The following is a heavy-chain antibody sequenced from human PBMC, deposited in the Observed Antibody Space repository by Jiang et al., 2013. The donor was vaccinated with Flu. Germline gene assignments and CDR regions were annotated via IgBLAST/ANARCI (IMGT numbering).Heavy chain of an antibody. CDR2: IYYSGST. CDR3: ARVLLPWEDYYGMDV. V-gene: IGHV4-59*01. J-gene: IGHJ6*02. CDR1: GGSISSYY. Sequence: GSGLVKPSETLSLTCTVSGGSISSYYWSWIRQPPGKGLEWIGYIYYSGSTNYNPSLKSRVTISVDTSKNQFSLKLSSVTAADTAVYYCARVLLPWEDYYGMDVWGQGTTVTVSS. D-gene: IGHD1-26*01.